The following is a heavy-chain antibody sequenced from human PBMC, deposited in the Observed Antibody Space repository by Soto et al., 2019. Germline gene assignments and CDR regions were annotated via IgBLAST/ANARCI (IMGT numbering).Heavy chain of an antibody. D-gene: IGHD2-21*02. CDR3: ARRRTTVATQAYFDH. CDR1: GESISSSSYY. J-gene: IGHJ4*02. CDR2: IYYSGRT. Sequence: SSETLSLTCIVSGESISSSSYYWGWIRQPPGKGLEWIGSIYYSGRTYYNPSFKSRVTISIDTSKNQFSLKLSSVTATDTAVYYCARRRTTVATQAYFDHWGQGALVTVSS. V-gene: IGHV4-39*01.